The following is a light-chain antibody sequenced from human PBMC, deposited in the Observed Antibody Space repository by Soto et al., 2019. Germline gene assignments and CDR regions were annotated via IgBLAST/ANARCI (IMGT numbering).Light chain of an antibody. V-gene: IGLV2-8*01. CDR2: EVS. Sequence: QSALTQPPSASGSPGQSVTFSCIGTSSDVGAYNYVSWYQQHPGKAPKLMIYEVSKRPSGVPDRFSGSKSANTASLTVSGLQAEDEADYYCNSFAGSRNVIFGGGTKLTVL. CDR3: NSFAGSRNVI. CDR1: SSDVGAYNY. J-gene: IGLJ2*01.